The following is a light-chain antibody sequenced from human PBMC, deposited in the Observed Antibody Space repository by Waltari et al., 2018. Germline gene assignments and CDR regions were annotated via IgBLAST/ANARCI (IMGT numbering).Light chain of an antibody. J-gene: IGKJ1*01. V-gene: IGKV3-20*01. Sequence: EIVLTQSPGHLYLSPGESAPLSCRTSQSVTRALAWYQQKPGQAPRLLIYGASNRATGIPDRFSGSWSGTDFSLTIISLEPEDFAVYYCQHYLRLPVTFGQGTKVEVK. CDR2: GAS. CDR1: QSVTRA. CDR3: QHYLRLPVT.